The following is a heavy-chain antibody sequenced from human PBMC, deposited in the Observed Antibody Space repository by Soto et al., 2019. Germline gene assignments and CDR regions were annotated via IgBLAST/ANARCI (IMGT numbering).Heavy chain of an antibody. CDR1: GGSISSSSYY. Sequence: QLQLQESGPGLVKPSETLSLTCTVSGGSISSSSYYWGWIRQPPGKGLEWIGSIYYSGSTYYNPSLKSRVTISVDTSKNQFSLKLSSVTAADTAVYYCATHWERISIFGVVIIGEFDPWGQGTLVTVSS. V-gene: IGHV4-39*01. CDR2: IYYSGST. CDR3: ATHWERISIFGVVIIGEFDP. D-gene: IGHD3-3*01. J-gene: IGHJ5*02.